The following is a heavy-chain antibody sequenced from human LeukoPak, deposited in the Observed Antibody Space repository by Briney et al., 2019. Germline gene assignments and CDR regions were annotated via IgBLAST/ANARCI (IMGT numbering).Heavy chain of an antibody. D-gene: IGHD1-26*01. V-gene: IGHV3-7*01. Sequence: GGSLRLSCAASGFTFSNYWMSWVRQAPGKGLECVANVKQDGSEKYYVDSVKGRFTISRDNAKNSLYLQMNSLRAEDTAVYYCARVGGPFYFNYWGQGTLVTVSS. CDR3: ARVGGPFYFNY. CDR2: VKQDGSEK. J-gene: IGHJ4*02. CDR1: GFTFSNYW.